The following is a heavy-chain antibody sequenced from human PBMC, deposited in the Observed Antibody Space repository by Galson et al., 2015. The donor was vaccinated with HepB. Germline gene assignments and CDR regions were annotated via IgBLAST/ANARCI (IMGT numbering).Heavy chain of an antibody. CDR1: GGAFNTHT. D-gene: IGHD2-15*01. V-gene: IGHV1-69*08. J-gene: IGHJ4*02. Sequence: SVKVSCKASGGAFNTHTISWVRQAPGRGLEWMGRIIPVPGTVNYAQKFQGRATIVADKSTSTAYMELSNLRSEDTAVYYCARGGLGGLKGFDYWGQGTLVTVSS. CDR2: IIPVPGTV. CDR3: ARGGLGGLKGFDY.